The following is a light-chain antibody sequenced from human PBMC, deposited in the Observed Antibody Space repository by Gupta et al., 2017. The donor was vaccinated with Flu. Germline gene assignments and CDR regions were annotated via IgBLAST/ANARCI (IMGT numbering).Light chain of an antibody. CDR2: DVS. CDR3: SSYTSSSTPCV. J-gene: IGLJ1*01. CDR1: SSDVGGYNY. V-gene: IGLV2-14*04. Sequence: ITISCTGTSSDVGGYNYVSWYQQHPGKAPKLMIYDVSNRPSGVSNRFSGSKSGNTASLTTXGXQAEDEXDYYCSSYTSSSTPCVFGTGTKVTVL.